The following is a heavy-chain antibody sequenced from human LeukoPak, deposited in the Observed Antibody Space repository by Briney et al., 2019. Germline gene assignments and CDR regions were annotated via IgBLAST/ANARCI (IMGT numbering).Heavy chain of an antibody. CDR1: GFTFSSYA. V-gene: IGHV3-21*01. J-gene: IGHJ6*03. D-gene: IGHD2-2*02. Sequence: GGSLRLSCAASGFTFSSYAMSWVRQAPGKGLEWVSSISSSSSYIYYADSVKGRFTISRDNAKNSLYLQMNSLRAEDTAVYYCARGGRGYCSSTSCYTNYYYYMDVWGKGTTVTVSS. CDR3: ARGGRGYCSSTSCYTNYYYYMDV. CDR2: ISSSSSYI.